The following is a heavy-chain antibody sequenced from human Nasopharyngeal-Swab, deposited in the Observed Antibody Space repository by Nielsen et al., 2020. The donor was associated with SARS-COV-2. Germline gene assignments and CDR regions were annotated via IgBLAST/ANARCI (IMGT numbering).Heavy chain of an antibody. J-gene: IGHJ6*02. CDR2: ISGSGSST. Sequence: GGSLRLFCAASGFTFSSYAMSWVRQAPGKGLEWVSAISGSGSSTYYADSVKGRFTISRDNSKNTLYLQMNSLRAEDTAVYYCAKDDRRSQWLVDYYYGMDVWGQGTTVTVSS. CDR1: GFTFSSYA. CDR3: AKDDRRSQWLVDYYYGMDV. V-gene: IGHV3-23*01. D-gene: IGHD6-19*01.